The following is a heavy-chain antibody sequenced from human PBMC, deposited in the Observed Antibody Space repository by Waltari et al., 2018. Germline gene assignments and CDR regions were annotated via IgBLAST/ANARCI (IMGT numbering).Heavy chain of an antibody. Sequence: QVQLVESGGGVVQPGGSLRLSCAASGFTFSSHGMHWVRQAPGKGLAWVAYIRFDGSNEYYADSVEGRFTISRDNSKNTLYLEMNSLRAGDTAVYYCTKGPTCGGDCPHYYYYYHMDVWGKGTTVTVSS. CDR3: TKGPTCGGDCPHYYYYYHMDV. CDR1: GFTFSSHG. J-gene: IGHJ6*03. D-gene: IGHD2-21*01. CDR2: IRFDGSNE. V-gene: IGHV3-30*02.